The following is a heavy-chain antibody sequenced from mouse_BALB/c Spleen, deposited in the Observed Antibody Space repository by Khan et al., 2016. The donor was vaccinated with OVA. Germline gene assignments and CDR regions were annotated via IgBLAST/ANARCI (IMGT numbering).Heavy chain of an antibody. Sequence: QIQLVQSGPEVKKPGETVKISCKASGHTFTKFGMNWVKQAPGKGLKWMGWINTYTGEPTYADDFNGRFAFSLETSASTAYLQINNLKNEETATYFCARPPYCSYVLDNGGQGTSVTVSS. CDR1: GHTFTKFG. J-gene: IGHJ4*01. CDR2: INTYTGEP. D-gene: IGHD2-10*01. V-gene: IGHV9-3-1*01. CDR3: ARPPYCSYVLDN.